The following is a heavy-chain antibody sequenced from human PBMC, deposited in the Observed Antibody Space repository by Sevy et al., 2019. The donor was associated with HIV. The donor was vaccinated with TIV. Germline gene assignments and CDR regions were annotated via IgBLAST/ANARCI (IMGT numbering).Heavy chain of an antibody. CDR2: IYYSGTT. CDR3: ARRDAGEPYYYGMDV. J-gene: IGHJ6*02. V-gene: IGHV4-59*01. CDR1: GGTINSYF. Sequence: SETLSLMCSVHGGTINSYFWNWIRQPPGKGLEWVGNIYYSGTTKYNPSLKSRVTMSVDTSKNQCSLRLTSVTAADKAVCYCARRDAGEPYYYGMDVWGQGTTVTVSS. D-gene: IGHD3-16*01.